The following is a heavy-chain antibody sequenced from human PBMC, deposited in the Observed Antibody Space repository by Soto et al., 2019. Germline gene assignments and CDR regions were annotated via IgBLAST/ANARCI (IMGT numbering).Heavy chain of an antibody. D-gene: IGHD3-10*01. J-gene: IGHJ4*02. CDR1: GFTFDSYA. CDR2: LSGSGDNT. Sequence: GSLRLSCAASGFTFDSYAMNWVRQAPGKGLEWVSTLSGSGDNTYYADSVKGRFTISRDNSKNMMYLQMSSLRAEDTAVYYCAKPLGTMVRGVIITKYYFDYWGQGTLVTVSS. V-gene: IGHV3-23*01. CDR3: AKPLGTMVRGVIITKYYFDY.